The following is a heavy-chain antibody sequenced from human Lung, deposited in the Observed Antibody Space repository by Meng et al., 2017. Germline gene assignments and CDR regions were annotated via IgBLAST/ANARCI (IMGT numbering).Heavy chain of an antibody. CDR3: AKHYDAVELVSADS. J-gene: IGHJ4*02. CDR2: ISDSGGST. Sequence: GGSLRLSCVAAGFTFSSYAMSWVRQAPGKGLEWVSGISDSGGSTYYADSVKGRFTISRDNSTNTLFLQMSSLRAEDTAVYYCAKHYDAVELVSADSWGQGTLVTVSS. V-gene: IGHV3-23*01. CDR1: GFTFSSYA. D-gene: IGHD3-22*01.